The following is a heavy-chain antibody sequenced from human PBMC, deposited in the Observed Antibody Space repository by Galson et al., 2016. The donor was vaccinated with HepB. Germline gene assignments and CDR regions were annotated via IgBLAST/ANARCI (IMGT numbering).Heavy chain of an antibody. V-gene: IGHV1-3*01. J-gene: IGHJ4*02. CDR1: AYTFTGHS. CDR3: ARGSGPRAYLVDY. D-gene: IGHD3-10*01. CDR2: INGDTGHT. Sequence: SVKVSCKASAYTFTGHSMHWVRQAPGQRFEWLGLINGDTGHTKYSQKSQGRLTISRDTSATTHYMELRSLTSEDSAVYFCARGSGPRAYLVDYWGQGTLVTVSS.